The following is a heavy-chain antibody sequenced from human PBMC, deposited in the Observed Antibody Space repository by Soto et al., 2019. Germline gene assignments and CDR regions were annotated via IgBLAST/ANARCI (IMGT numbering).Heavy chain of an antibody. CDR1: GYTFTSYG. V-gene: IGHV1-18*01. Sequence: QVQLVQSGAEVKKPGASVKVSCKASGYTFTSYGISWVRQAPGQGLEWMGWISAYNGNKKYAQKLQGRGTMTTDTATSTDYMELRSLRSDDTAVYYCARDLGGSYYAPVDYWGQGTVVTVSS. CDR3: ARDLGGSYYAPVDY. D-gene: IGHD1-26*01. CDR2: ISAYNGNK. J-gene: IGHJ4*02.